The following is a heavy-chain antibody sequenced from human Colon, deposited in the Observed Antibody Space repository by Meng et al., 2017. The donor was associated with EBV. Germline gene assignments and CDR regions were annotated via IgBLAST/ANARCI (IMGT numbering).Heavy chain of an antibody. CDR2: IYYSGST. Sequence: QVQRQGSGPVLVKPSQTLSPPCTVSGGSISSGDYYWSWIRQPPGKGLEWIGYIYYSGSTHYNPSLKSRVTISVDTSKNQFSLKVSSVTAADTAVYYCARQATGYCSGGSCYSGSIFDYWGQGTLVTVSS. D-gene: IGHD2-15*01. J-gene: IGHJ4*02. CDR3: ARQATGYCSGGSCYSGSIFDY. V-gene: IGHV4-30-4*01. CDR1: GGSISSGDYY.